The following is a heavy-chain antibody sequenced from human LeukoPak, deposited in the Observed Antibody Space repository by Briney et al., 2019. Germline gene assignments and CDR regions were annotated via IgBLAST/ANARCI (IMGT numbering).Heavy chain of an antibody. CDR3: AHAPNRLLWFGELGFSGMDV. D-gene: IGHD3-10*01. J-gene: IGHJ6*02. V-gene: IGHV2-5*02. CDR1: GFSLSTSGVG. Sequence: ESGPTLVKPTQTLTLTCTFSGFSLSTSGVGVGWIRQPPGKALEWLALIYWDDDKRYSPSLKSRLTITKDTSKNQVVLTMTNMDPVDTATYYCAHAPNRLLWFGELGFSGMDVWGQGTTVIVSS. CDR2: IYWDDDK.